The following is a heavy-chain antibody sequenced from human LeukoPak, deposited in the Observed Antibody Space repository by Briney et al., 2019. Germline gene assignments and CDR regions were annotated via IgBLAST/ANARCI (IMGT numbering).Heavy chain of an antibody. CDR2: ISAYNGNT. Sequence: GASVKVSCKASGYTFTSYGISWVRQAPGQGLEWMGWISAYNGNTNYAQKLQGRVTMTTDTSTSTAYMELRSLRSDDTAVYYCARDAAEYDFWSGYDTGILGYWGQGTLVTVSS. D-gene: IGHD3-3*01. CDR1: GYTFTSYG. CDR3: ARDAAEYDFWSGYDTGILGY. J-gene: IGHJ4*02. V-gene: IGHV1-18*01.